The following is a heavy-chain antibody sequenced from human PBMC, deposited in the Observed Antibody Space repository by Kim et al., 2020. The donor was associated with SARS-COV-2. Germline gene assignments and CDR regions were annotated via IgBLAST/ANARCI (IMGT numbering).Heavy chain of an antibody. J-gene: IGHJ5*02. CDR3: TRATTGTFWFDP. V-gene: IGHV4-39*01. Sequence: YHTPSLKSRVSISVDTSKNQFSLILSSVTAADTAVYYCTRATTGTFWFDPWGQGTLVTVSS. D-gene: IGHD6-13*01.